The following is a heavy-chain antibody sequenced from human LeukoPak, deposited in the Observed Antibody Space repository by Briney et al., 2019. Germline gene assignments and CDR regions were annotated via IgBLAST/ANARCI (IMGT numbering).Heavy chain of an antibody. D-gene: IGHD3-22*01. CDR1: GFTFSNAW. V-gene: IGHV3-15*01. CDR2: IKSKTDGGTT. J-gene: IGHJ4*02. Sequence: GGSLRLSCAASGFTFSNAWMSWVRQAPGKGLEWVGRIKSKTDGGTTDYAAPVKGRFTISRDDSKNTLYLQMNSLKTEDTAVYYCTTQRFHYYDSSGYYDCFDYWGQGTLVTVSS. CDR3: TTQRFHYYDSSGYYDCFDY.